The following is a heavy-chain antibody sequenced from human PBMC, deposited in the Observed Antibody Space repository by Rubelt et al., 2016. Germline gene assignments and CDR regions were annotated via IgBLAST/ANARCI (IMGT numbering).Heavy chain of an antibody. Sequence: EVQLVQSGAEVKKPGESLKISCKGSGYSFISNWIGWVRQMPGKGVEWMGSMYPGDSATRYRPSFQGQVSISADKSISTADLQWSNLKASDTAMYYCARQWGSTSSDAFDIWGQGTMVTVSS. CDR2: MYPGDSAT. V-gene: IGHV5-51*01. J-gene: IGHJ3*02. CDR3: ARQWGSTSSDAFDI. D-gene: IGHD2-2*01. CDR1: GYSFISNW.